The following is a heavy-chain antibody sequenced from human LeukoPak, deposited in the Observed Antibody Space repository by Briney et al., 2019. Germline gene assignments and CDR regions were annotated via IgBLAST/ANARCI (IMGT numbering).Heavy chain of an antibody. Sequence: PSETLSLTCAVYGGSFSGYYWSWIRQPPGKGLEWIGEINHSGSTNYNPSLKSRVTISVDTSKNQFSLKLSSVTAADTAVYYCAGGTFVVWVVPAANRPYGMDVWGQGTTVTVSS. CDR3: AGGTFVVWVVPAANRPYGMDV. CDR2: INHSGST. J-gene: IGHJ6*02. CDR1: GGSFSGYY. V-gene: IGHV4-34*01. D-gene: IGHD2-2*01.